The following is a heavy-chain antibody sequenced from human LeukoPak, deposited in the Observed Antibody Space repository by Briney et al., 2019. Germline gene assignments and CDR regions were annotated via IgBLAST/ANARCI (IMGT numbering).Heavy chain of an antibody. V-gene: IGHV5-51*01. CDR3: TRLISRGSDYNYVDD. D-gene: IGHD5-24*01. Sequence: GESLKISCKGSGYRFTNYHIGWVRQMPGKGLEWMGIIYPADSDTRYRPTFRGQVTISDGKSINTAYLQWSSLKASDTAMYYCTRLISRGSDYNYVDDWGQGTLITVSS. CDR1: GYRFTNYH. CDR2: IYPADSDT. J-gene: IGHJ4*02.